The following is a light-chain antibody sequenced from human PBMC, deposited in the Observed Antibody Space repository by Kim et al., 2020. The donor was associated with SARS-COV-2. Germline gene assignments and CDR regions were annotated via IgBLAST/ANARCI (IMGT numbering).Light chain of an antibody. CDR3: NSRDSSGNHPVV. J-gene: IGLJ2*01. CDR2: GKN. V-gene: IGLV3-19*01. CDR1: SLRNYY. Sequence: LGQTVRINCQGDSLRNYYASWYQQKPGQAPVLVIYGKNNRPSGIPDRFSGSSSGNTASLTITGAQAEDEADYYCNSRDSSGNHPVVFGGGTQLTVL.